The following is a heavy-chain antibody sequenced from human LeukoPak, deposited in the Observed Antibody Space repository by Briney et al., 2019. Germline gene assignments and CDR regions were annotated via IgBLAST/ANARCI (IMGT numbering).Heavy chain of an antibody. CDR3: AKDRLTTVASYNFDY. CDR2: ISYDGSNK. V-gene: IGHV3-30*18. J-gene: IGHJ4*02. CDR1: GFTFSSYS. Sequence: GGSLGLSCAASGFTFSSYSMIWVRQAPGKGLEWVAVISYDGSNKYYADSVKGRFTISRDNSKNTLFLQMNSLRAEDTAVYYCAKDRLTTVASYNFDYWGQGTLVTVSS. D-gene: IGHD4-23*01.